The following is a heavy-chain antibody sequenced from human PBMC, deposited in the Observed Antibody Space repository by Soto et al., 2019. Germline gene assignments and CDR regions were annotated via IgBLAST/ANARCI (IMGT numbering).Heavy chain of an antibody. D-gene: IGHD3-3*01. CDR1: GFTFSNAW. J-gene: IGHJ6*02. CDR3: TTLGGLLEWLLTPYYYYGIDV. Sequence: GGSLRLSCAASGFTFSNAWMSWVRQAPGKGLEWVGRIKSKTDGGTTDYAAPVKGRFTISRDDSKNTLYLQMNSLKTEDTAVYYCTTLGGLLEWLLTPYYYYGIDVWGQGTTVTVSS. CDR2: IKSKTDGGTT. V-gene: IGHV3-15*01.